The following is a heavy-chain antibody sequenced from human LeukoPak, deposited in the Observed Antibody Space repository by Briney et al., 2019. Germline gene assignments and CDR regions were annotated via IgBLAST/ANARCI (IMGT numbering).Heavy chain of an antibody. D-gene: IGHD3-10*01. Sequence: GGSLRLSCAASGFTFSSYSMNWVRQAPGKGLEWVSSISSSSYIYYADSVKGRFTISRDNAKNSLYLQMNSLRAEDTAVYYCASSPTGGSGSYYFDYWGQGTLVTVSS. CDR2: ISSSSYI. V-gene: IGHV3-21*01. J-gene: IGHJ4*02. CDR3: ASSPTGGSGSYYFDY. CDR1: GFTFSSYS.